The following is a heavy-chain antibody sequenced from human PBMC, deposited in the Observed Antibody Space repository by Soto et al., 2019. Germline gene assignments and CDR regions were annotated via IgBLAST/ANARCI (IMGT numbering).Heavy chain of an antibody. CDR2: ISWNSGSI. V-gene: IGHV3-9*01. CDR3: ALISRRGSSSDY. J-gene: IGHJ4*02. D-gene: IGHD6-6*01. Sequence: GGSLRLSCAASGFTFDDYAMHWVRQAPGKGLEWVSGISWNSGSIGYADSVKGRFTISRDNAKNSLYLQMNSLRAEDTALYYCALISRRGSSSDYWGQGTLVTVSS. CDR1: GFTFDDYA.